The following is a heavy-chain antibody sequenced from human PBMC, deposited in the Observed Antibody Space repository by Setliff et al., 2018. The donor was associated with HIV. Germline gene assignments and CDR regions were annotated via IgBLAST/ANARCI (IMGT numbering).Heavy chain of an antibody. J-gene: IGHJ4*02. D-gene: IGHD3-22*01. CDR1: GFTFSPYA. V-gene: IGHV3-33*01. Sequence: PGGSLRLSCATSGFTFSPYAIHWVRQAPGMGLEWVAMIWADEITKFYADSVKGRFTISRDDAEKSVYLQMNSLRAEDTAVYYCARDSSTYYSIDSWGQGTLVTVSS. CDR3: ARDSSTYYSIDS. CDR2: IWADEITK.